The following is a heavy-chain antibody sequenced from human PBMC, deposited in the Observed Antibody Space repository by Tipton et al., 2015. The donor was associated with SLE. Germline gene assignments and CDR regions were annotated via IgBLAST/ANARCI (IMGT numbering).Heavy chain of an antibody. CDR2: THRDGSET. J-gene: IGHJ4*02. Sequence: SLRLSCVASGFSFSNHWMTWVRPAPGRGLEWMANTHRDGSETYYVDSVKGRFTISRDNAKNSLYLQMNSLRVEDTAVYYCARGAHSSGYYYFDYWGQGTLVTVSS. D-gene: IGHD6-19*01. CDR1: GFSFSNHW. V-gene: IGHV3-7*01. CDR3: ARGAHSSGYYYFDY.